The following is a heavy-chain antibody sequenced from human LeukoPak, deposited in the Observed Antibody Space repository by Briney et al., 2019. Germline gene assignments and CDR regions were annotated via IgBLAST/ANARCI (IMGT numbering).Heavy chain of an antibody. CDR2: IYYSGST. Sequence: PSETLSLTCTVSGGSISSSSYYWGWIRQPPGEGLEWIGSIYYSGSTYYNPSLKSRVTISVDTSKNQFSLKLSSVTAADTAVYYCARFSGSSWYYFDYWGQGTLVTVSS. CDR3: ARFSGSSWYYFDY. CDR1: GGSISSSSYY. D-gene: IGHD6-13*01. J-gene: IGHJ4*02. V-gene: IGHV4-39*07.